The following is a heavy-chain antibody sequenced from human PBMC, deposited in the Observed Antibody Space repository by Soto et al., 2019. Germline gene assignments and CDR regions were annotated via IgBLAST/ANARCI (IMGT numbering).Heavy chain of an antibody. CDR1: GDSVSINSAA. V-gene: IGHV6-1*01. J-gene: IGHJ6*02. Sequence: SQTLSLTCVISGDSVSINSAAWNLIRQSPSRGLEWLGRTYYRSKWYNDYAVSVKSRITINPDTSKNQFSLQLNSVTPEDTAVYYCAREQQQLGNGMDVWGQGTTVTVSS. CDR3: AREQQQLGNGMDV. CDR2: TYYRSKWYN. D-gene: IGHD6-13*01.